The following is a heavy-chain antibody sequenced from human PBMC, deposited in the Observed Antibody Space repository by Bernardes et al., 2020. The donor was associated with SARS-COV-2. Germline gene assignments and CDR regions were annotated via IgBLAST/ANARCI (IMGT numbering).Heavy chain of an antibody. Sequence: SLRLSCAASGFTFSSYAMTWVRQAPGKGLEWVSGIGVIGGRTYYADSVKGRFTISRDNSKNTLYLQMKSLRAEDTAVYYCATNSSGWSYFDYWGQGTLVTVSS. D-gene: IGHD6-19*01. J-gene: IGHJ4*02. CDR3: ATNSSGWSYFDY. CDR1: GFTFSSYA. CDR2: IGVIGGRT. V-gene: IGHV3-23*01.